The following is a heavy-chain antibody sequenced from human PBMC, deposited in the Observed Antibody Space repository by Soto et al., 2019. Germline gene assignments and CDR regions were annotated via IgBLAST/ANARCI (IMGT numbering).Heavy chain of an antibody. CDR1: GYSFTNFH. V-gene: IGHV1-46*01. J-gene: IGHJ4*02. D-gene: IGHD6-13*01. Sequence: GASVKVSCKASGYSFTNFHIHWVRQAPGQGLEWMGMIDPSGGITRDAQRLQGRITMTRDASTSTVYMELRSLTSEDTAVYYCAREGELAAAGIFDYWGQGTLVTVSS. CDR2: IDPSGGIT. CDR3: AREGELAAAGIFDY.